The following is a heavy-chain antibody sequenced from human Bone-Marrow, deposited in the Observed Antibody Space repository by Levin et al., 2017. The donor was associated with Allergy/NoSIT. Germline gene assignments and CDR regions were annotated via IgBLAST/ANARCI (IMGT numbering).Heavy chain of an antibody. CDR1: GFTFSSYG. D-gene: IGHD5-18*01. CDR2: IWYDGSNK. J-gene: IGHJ4*02. V-gene: IGHV3-33*01. CDR3: ASRRGYSYGFPVY. Sequence: GGSLRLSCAASGFTFSSYGMHWVRQAPGKGLEWVAVIWYDGSNKYYADSVKGRFTISRDNSKNTLYLQMNSLRAEDTAVYYCASRRGYSYGFPVYWGQGTLVTVSS.